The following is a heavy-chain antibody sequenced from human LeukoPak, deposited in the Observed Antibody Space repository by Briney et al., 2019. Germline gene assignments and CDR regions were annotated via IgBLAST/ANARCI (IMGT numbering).Heavy chain of an antibody. J-gene: IGHJ4*02. CDR2: IKSKTDGETT. CDR3: LAQYYFDY. D-gene: IGHD5-24*01. Sequence: GGSLRLSCAASGFTFSNAWMSWVRQAPGKGLEWVGRIKSKTDGETTDYAAPVKGRFIISRDDSKGTLYLQLNSLRTDDTAVYYCLAQYYFDYWGRGTLVTVSS. V-gene: IGHV3-15*01. CDR1: GFTFSNAW.